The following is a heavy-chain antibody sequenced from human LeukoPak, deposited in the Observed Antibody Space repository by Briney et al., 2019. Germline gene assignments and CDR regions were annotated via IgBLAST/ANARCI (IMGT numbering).Heavy chain of an antibody. CDR1: GGSVSSGSYY. V-gene: IGHV4-61*01. D-gene: IGHD3-3*01. CDR3: ARQARFLEWLPRDY. Sequence: PSETLSLTCTVSGGSVSSGSYYWSWIRQPPGKGLGWFGYIYYSESTNYNPSLKSRVTISVDTSKNQFSLKLGSVTAADTAVYYCARQARFLEWLPRDYWGQGTLVTVSS. J-gene: IGHJ4*02. CDR2: IYYSEST.